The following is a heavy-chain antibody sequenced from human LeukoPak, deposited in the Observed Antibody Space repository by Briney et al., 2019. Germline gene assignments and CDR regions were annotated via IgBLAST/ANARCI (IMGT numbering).Heavy chain of an antibody. V-gene: IGHV3-33*06. Sequence: GGSLRLSCAASGFTFSSYGMHWVRQAPGKGLEWVAVIWYDGSNKYYADSVKGRFTISRDNSKNTLYLQMNSLRAEDTAVYYCAKDGRAYGSGNRRSDYWGQGTLVTVSS. D-gene: IGHD3-10*01. CDR1: GFTFSSYG. CDR3: AKDGRAYGSGNRRSDY. CDR2: IWYDGSNK. J-gene: IGHJ4*02.